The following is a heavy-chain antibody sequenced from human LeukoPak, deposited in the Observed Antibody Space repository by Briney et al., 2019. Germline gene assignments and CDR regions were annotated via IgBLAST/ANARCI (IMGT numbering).Heavy chain of an antibody. V-gene: IGHV4-34*01. Sequence: SETLSLTCAVYGGSFSGYYWSWIRQPPGKGLEWIGEINHSGSTNYNPSLKSRVTISVDTSKNQFSLKLSSVTAADTAVYYCARSPTPQTNDYGDYENWFDPWSQGTLVTVSS. CDR2: INHSGST. J-gene: IGHJ5*02. D-gene: IGHD4-17*01. CDR1: GGSFSGYY. CDR3: ARSPTPQTNDYGDYENWFDP.